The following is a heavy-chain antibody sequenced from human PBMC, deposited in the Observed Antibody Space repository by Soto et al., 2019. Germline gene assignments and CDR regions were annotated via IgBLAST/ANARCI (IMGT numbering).Heavy chain of an antibody. J-gene: IGHJ6*02. Sequence: PGESLKIYCKGSGYSFTSYWISWERQMPGKGLEWMGRIDPSDSYTNYSPSFQGHVTISADKSISTAYLQWGSLKASDTAMYYCARLYYYGMDVWGQGTTVTVSS. CDR3: ARLYYYGMDV. V-gene: IGHV5-10-1*01. CDR2: IDPSDSYT. CDR1: GYSFTSYW.